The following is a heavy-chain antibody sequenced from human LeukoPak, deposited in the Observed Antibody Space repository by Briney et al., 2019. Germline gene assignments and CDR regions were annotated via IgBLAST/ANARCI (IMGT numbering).Heavy chain of an antibody. CDR3: ARVAPDFWSGYYSGSDAFDI. V-gene: IGHV1-18*01. CDR1: GYTFTSYG. J-gene: IGHJ3*02. D-gene: IGHD3-3*01. CDR2: ISAYNGNT. Sequence: ASVKVSCKASGYTFTSYGISWVRQAPGQGLEWMGWISAYNGNTNYAQKLQGRVTMTTDTSTSTAYMELRSLRSDDTAVYYCARVAPDFWSGYYSGSDAFDIWGQGTMVTVSS.